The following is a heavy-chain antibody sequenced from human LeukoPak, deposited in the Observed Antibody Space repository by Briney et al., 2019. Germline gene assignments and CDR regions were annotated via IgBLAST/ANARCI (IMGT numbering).Heavy chain of an antibody. J-gene: IGHJ3*02. V-gene: IGHV4-61*02. CDR3: ARVAEPKTHGSRRGFDI. CDR1: GGSISSGSYY. D-gene: IGHD3-10*01. Sequence: SETLSLTCTVSGGSISSGSYYWSWIRQPAGKGLEWIGRIYTSGSTNYNPSLKSRVTISVDTSKNQFSLKLSSVTAADTAVYYCARVAEPKTHGSRRGFDIWGQGTMVTVSS. CDR2: IYTSGST.